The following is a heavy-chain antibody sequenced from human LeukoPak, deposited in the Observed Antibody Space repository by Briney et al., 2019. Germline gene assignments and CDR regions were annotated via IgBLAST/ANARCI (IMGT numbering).Heavy chain of an antibody. V-gene: IGHV3-21*01. CDR1: GFSFSIYS. D-gene: IGHD3-10*01. CDR2: ISSGSYI. J-gene: IGHJ4*02. Sequence: GGSLRLSCAASGFSFSIYSMNWVRQAPGKGLEWVSSISSGSYIYYADSVKGRFTISRDNAKNSLYLQMNSLRAEDTAVYYCARDIGEWFGERWAFDDYWGQGTLVTVSS. CDR3: ARDIGEWFGERWAFDDY.